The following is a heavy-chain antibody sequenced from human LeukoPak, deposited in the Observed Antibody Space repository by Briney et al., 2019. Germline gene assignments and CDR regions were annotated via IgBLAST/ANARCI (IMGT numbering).Heavy chain of an antibody. V-gene: IGHV3-53*01. J-gene: IGHJ4*02. CDR3: ARGRRLGGDYYPIDF. Sequence: PGGSLRLSCAASGFTVSTNYVSWVRQATGKGLEWVSVIHSGGTTYYADSVKGRFTISRDNSKNTVYLQMNSLRAEDTAVYFCARGRRLGGDYYPIDFWGQGTLVTVSS. D-gene: IGHD2-21*01. CDR2: IHSGGTT. CDR1: GFTVSTNY.